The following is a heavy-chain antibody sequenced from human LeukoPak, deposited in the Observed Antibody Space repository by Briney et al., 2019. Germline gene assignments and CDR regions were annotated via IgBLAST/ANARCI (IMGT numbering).Heavy chain of an antibody. Sequence: KAGGSLRLSCAASGFTFSSYSMNWVRQAPGKGLEWVSSISSSSSYIYYADSVKGRFTISRDNAKNSLYLQMNSLRAEDTAVYYCARDGVGAGVYFDQWGQGTLVTVSS. CDR2: ISSSSSYI. CDR3: ARDGVGAGVYFDQ. CDR1: GFTFSSYS. V-gene: IGHV3-21*01. J-gene: IGHJ4*01. D-gene: IGHD3-10*01.